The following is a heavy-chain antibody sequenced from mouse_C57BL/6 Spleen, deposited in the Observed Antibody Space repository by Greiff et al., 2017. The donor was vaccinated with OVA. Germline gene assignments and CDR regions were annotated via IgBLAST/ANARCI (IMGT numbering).Heavy chain of an antibody. CDR3: ARRGYYDYVYYAMDY. CDR1: GYTFTDYN. V-gene: IGHV1-18*01. D-gene: IGHD2-4*01. Sequence: DVQLQESGPELVKPGASVKIPCKASGYTFTDYNMDWVKQSHGKSLEWIGDINPNNGGTIYNQKFKGKATLTVDKSSSTAYMELRSLTSEDTAVYYCARRGYYDYVYYAMDYWGQGTSVTVSS. J-gene: IGHJ4*01. CDR2: INPNNGGT.